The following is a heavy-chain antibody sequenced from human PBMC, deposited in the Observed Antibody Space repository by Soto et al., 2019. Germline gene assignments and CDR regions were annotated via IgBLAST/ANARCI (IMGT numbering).Heavy chain of an antibody. J-gene: IGHJ4*02. V-gene: IGHV1-18*01. CDR1: GFTFTAYG. D-gene: IGHD3-22*01. Sequence: ASVKVSCKTSGFTFTAYGLAWLRQAPGQRPEWMGWVSTNNADTNYAQKFRGRVTMTTDTSTTTTYMELRSLRSDDTAVYYCARELNTDSSAYDSVAYGGQGTLVTVSS. CDR2: VSTNNADT. CDR3: ARELNTDSSAYDSVAY.